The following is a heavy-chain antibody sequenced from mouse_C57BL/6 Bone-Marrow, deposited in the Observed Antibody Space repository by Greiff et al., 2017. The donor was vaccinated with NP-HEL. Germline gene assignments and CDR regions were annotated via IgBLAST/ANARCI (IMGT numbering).Heavy chain of an antibody. V-gene: IGHV1-26*01. CDR1: GYTFTDYY. J-gene: IGHJ2*01. Sequence: VQLQQSGPELVKPGASVKISCKASGYTFTDYYMNWVKQSHGKSLEWIGDINPNNGGTSYNQKFKGKATLTVDKSSSTAYMELRSLTSEDSAVYYCARGGQLRLRGDYFDYWGQGTTLTVSS. CDR2: INPNNGGT. D-gene: IGHD3-2*02. CDR3: ARGGQLRLRGDYFDY.